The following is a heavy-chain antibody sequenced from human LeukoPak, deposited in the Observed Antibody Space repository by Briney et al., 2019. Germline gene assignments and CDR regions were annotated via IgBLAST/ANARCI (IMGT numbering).Heavy chain of an antibody. CDR3: ARGIRQWGMAPRFDP. Sequence: SETLSLTCAVSGGSISSSNWWSWVRQPPGKGLEWIGEIYHSGSTNYNPSLKSRVTISVDKSKNQFSLKLSSVTAADTAVYYCARGIRQWGMAPRFDPWGQGTLVTVSS. CDR1: GGSISSSNW. CDR2: IYHSGST. D-gene: IGHD3-16*01. J-gene: IGHJ5*02. V-gene: IGHV4-4*02.